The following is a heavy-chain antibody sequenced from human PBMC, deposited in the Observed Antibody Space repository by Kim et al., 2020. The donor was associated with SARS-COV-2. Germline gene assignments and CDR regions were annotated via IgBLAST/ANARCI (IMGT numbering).Heavy chain of an antibody. Sequence: KDYADSVKGRFTISRDNSRNKLYLQMTSLRVEDTAVYDCAGGTYGDYLDYWGQGTLVTVSS. V-gene: IGHV3-30*01. J-gene: IGHJ4*02. CDR2: K. CDR3: AGGTYGDYLDY. D-gene: IGHD4-17*01.